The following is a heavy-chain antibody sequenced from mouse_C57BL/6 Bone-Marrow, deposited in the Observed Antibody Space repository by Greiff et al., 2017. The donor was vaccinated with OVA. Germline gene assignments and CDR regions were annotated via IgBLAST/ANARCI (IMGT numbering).Heavy chain of an antibody. CDR1: GYTFTSYW. CDR3: ARLGDYWYFDV. V-gene: IGHV1-74*01. J-gene: IGHJ1*03. Sequence: QVQLQQPGAELVKPGASVKVSCKASGYTFTSYWMHWVKQRPGQGLEWIGRIHPSDSDTTYNQKFMGKATLTVDKSSSTGNMQIRSLTSEGAAVYYCARLGDYWYFDVWGTGTTVTVAS. D-gene: IGHD2-13*01. CDR2: IHPSDSDT.